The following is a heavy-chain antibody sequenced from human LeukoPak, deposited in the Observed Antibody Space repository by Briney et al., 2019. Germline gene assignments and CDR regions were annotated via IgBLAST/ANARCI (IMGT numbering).Heavy chain of an antibody. D-gene: IGHD3-9*01. Sequence: SGGSLRLSCAASGFTVSSNYMSWVRQAPGKGLEWVSVIYSGGSTYYADSVKGRFTISRDNSKNTLYLQMNSLRAEDTAVYYFARGGDYYDILTGYYPSFDYWGQGTLVTVSS. V-gene: IGHV3-66*01. J-gene: IGHJ4*02. CDR3: ARGGDYYDILTGYYPSFDY. CDR1: GFTVSSNY. CDR2: IYSGGST.